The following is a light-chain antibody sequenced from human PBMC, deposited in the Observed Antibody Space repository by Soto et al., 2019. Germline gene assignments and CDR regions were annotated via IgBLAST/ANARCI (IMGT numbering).Light chain of an antibody. CDR3: SSYTSSSTWV. CDR2: EVS. Sequence: QSALTQPASVSGSPGQSITISCTGTSSDVGGYNYVSWYQQHPGKAPKLMIYEVSNRPSGVSNRFSGSKSGNTASLTISGLQDEDEDDYYCSSYTSSSTWVFGGGTKVTVL. CDR1: SSDVGGYNY. V-gene: IGLV2-14*01. J-gene: IGLJ3*02.